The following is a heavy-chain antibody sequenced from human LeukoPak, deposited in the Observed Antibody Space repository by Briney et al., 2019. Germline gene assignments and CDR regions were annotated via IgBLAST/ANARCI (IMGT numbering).Heavy chain of an antibody. CDR2: ISGSGGST. J-gene: IGHJ4*02. CDR1: GFTFSSYA. V-gene: IGHV3-23*01. D-gene: IGHD5-12*01. Sequence: GGSLRLSCAASGFTFSSYAMSWVRQAPGKGLEWVSAISGSGGSTYYADSVKGRFTISRDNSKNTLYLQMNSLRAEDTAVYYCPKDRIVATIPPIDYWRQGTLVTDSS. CDR3: PKDRIVATIPPIDY.